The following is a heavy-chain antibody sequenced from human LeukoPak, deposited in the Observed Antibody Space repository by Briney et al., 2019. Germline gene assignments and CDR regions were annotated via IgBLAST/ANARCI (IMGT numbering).Heavy chain of an antibody. CDR2: IGTAGDT. CDR1: GFTFSSYD. J-gene: IGHJ6*02. Sequence: GGSLRLSCAASGFTFSSYDMHWVCQATGKDLEWVSAIGTAGDTYYPGSVKGRFTISRENAKNSLYLQMNSLRAGDTAVYYCARDQGVATVTTSYYYYYGMDVWGQGTTVTVSS. CDR3: ARDQGVATVTTSYYYYYGMDV. V-gene: IGHV3-13*01. D-gene: IGHD4-17*01.